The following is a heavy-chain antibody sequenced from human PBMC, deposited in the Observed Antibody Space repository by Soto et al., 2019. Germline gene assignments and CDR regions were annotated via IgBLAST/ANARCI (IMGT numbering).Heavy chain of an antibody. CDR3: AGGSDWSEDY. CDR1: GITFTDYW. V-gene: IGHV3-7*04. Sequence: EVHLVESGGGLVQPGGSLRLSCAVSGITFTDYWMTWVRQAPGKGLEWVANIKQDGTEKNYVDSVKGRFTISRDNAKNSLYLQMNSLRAEDTAVYYCAGGSDWSEDYWGQGTLVTVSS. D-gene: IGHD3-9*01. CDR2: IKQDGTEK. J-gene: IGHJ4*02.